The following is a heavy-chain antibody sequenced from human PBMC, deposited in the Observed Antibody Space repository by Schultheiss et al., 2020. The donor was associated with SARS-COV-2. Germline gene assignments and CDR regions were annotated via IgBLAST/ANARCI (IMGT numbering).Heavy chain of an antibody. J-gene: IGHJ4*02. V-gene: IGHV4-34*01. Sequence: SETLSLTCTVSGGSISSYYWSWIRQPPGKGLEWIGEINHSGSTNYNPSLKSRVTISVDTSKNQFSLKLSSVTAADTAVYYCARDLDYGDHGIDYWGQGTLVTVSS. CDR1: GGSISSYY. D-gene: IGHD4-17*01. CDR2: INHSGST. CDR3: ARDLDYGDHGIDY.